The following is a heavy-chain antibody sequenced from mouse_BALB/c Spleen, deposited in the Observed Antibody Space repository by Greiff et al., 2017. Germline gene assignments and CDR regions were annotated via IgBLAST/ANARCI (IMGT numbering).Heavy chain of an antibody. Sequence: QVQLQQSGPGLVQPSQSLSITCTVSGFSLTSYGVHWVRQSPGKGLEWLGVIWSGGSTDYNAAFISRLSISKDNSKSQVFFKMNSLQANDKAIYYCARSYYGTSYWYFDVWGAGTTVTVSS. CDR2: IWSGGST. D-gene: IGHD2-10*01. CDR3: ARSYYGTSYWYFDV. J-gene: IGHJ1*01. CDR1: GFSLTSYG. V-gene: IGHV2-2*02.